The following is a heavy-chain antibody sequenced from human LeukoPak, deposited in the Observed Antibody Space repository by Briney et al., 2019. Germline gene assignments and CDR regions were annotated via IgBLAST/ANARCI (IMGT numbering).Heavy chain of an antibody. CDR2: TSSSDAGT. Sequence: PGGSLRLSCAASGFTLSTYAMSWVRQTPGKGLEWVAATSSSDAGTYHADSVKGRFTISRDNAKNSLYLQMNSLRAEDTAVYYCAKFGIQLRYYYYYMDVWGKGTTVTVSS. V-gene: IGHV3-23*01. D-gene: IGHD5-18*01. CDR3: AKFGIQLRYYYYYMDV. J-gene: IGHJ6*03. CDR1: GFTLSTYA.